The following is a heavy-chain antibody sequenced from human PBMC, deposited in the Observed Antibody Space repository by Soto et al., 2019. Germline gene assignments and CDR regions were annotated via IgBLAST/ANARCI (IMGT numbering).Heavy chain of an antibody. CDR2: ISAYNGNT. CDR3: ARDRCSSTSCLPWFDP. D-gene: IGHD2-2*01. Sequence: ASVKVSCKASGYTFTSYGISWVRQAPGQGLEWMGWISAYNGNTNYAQKLQGRVTMTTDTPTSTAYMELRSLRSDDTAVYYCARDRCSSTSCLPWFDPWGQGTLVTVSS. V-gene: IGHV1-18*01. J-gene: IGHJ5*02. CDR1: GYTFTSYG.